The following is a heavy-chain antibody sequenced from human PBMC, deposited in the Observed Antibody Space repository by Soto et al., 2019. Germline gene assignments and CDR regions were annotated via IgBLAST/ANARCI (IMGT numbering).Heavy chain of an antibody. D-gene: IGHD3-10*01. CDR2: IYSGGST. Sequence: EVQLVESGGGLVQPGGSLRLSCAASGFTVSSNYMSWVRQAPGKGLEWVSVIYSGGSTYYADSVKGRFTISRDNSKNMLYLQMNSLRAEDTAVYYCARDMVRGLYPEYFQHWGQGTLVTVSS. J-gene: IGHJ1*01. V-gene: IGHV3-66*01. CDR1: GFTVSSNY. CDR3: ARDMVRGLYPEYFQH.